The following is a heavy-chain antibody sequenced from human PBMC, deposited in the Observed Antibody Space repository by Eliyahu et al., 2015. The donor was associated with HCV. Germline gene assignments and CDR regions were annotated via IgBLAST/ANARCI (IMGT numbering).Heavy chain of an antibody. Sequence: QVQLVQSGAEVKKPGSSVRVSCKASAGTFRSYSLNWVRQAPGQGLEWMGGIIPMFGTANYAQNFQGRVTITADESTRTAYMELRSLRSEDTAVYYCARAVVTTLTTDYYYYAMDAWGQGTTVTVSS. D-gene: IGHD4-17*01. CDR3: ARAVVTTLTTDYYYYAMDA. J-gene: IGHJ6*02. V-gene: IGHV1-69*01. CDR1: AGTFRSYS. CDR2: IIPMFGTA.